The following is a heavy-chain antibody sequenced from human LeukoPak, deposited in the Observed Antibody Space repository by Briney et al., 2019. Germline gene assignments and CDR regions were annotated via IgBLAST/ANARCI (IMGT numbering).Heavy chain of an antibody. CDR2: IKQDGSEK. J-gene: IGHJ5*02. D-gene: IGHD2-15*01. Sequence: GGTLRLSCAASGFTFSNYAMHWVRQAPGKGLEWVASIKQDGSEKYFVDSVKGRFTISRDNAKNSLYLQMNSLRAEDTAVYYCARGCSGGSCYESKFDPWGQRTLVAVSS. CDR3: ARGCSGGSCYESKFDP. V-gene: IGHV3-7*01. CDR1: GFTFSNYA.